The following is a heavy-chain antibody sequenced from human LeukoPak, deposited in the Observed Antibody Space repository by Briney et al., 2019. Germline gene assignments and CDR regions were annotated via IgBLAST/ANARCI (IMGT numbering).Heavy chain of an antibody. Sequence: EGSLRLSCAASGFTFSGSAMHWVRQASGKGLEWVGRIRSKANSYATAYAASVKGRFTISRDDSKNTAYLQMNSLKTEDTAVYYCTRQGGNDVDYWGQGTLVTVSS. CDR3: TRQGGNDVDY. V-gene: IGHV3-73*01. J-gene: IGHJ4*02. D-gene: IGHD1-1*01. CDR1: GFTFSGSA. CDR2: IRSKANSYAT.